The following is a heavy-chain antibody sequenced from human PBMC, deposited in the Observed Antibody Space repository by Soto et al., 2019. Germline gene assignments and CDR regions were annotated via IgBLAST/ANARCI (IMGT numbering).Heavy chain of an antibody. Sequence: EVQLLESGGALVQPGGSLRLSCAASGFTFSDYAMTWVRQAPGKGLEWVSSISDSGSTTYYADSVKGRFTISRDNSKNTLYLQMNPLIAEDTAVYYCAKHQIAMIVVNIYFGAWGQGTTVTVSS. D-gene: IGHD3-22*01. V-gene: IGHV3-23*01. CDR3: AKHQIAMIVVNIYFGA. CDR1: GFTFSDYA. CDR2: ISDSGSTT. J-gene: IGHJ3*01.